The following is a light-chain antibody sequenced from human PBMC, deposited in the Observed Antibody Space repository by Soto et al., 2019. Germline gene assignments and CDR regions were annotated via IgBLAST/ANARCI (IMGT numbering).Light chain of an antibody. CDR1: QSVTSNY. V-gene: IGKV3-20*01. CDR2: GAS. Sequence: ESVLAQSPGTLSLAPGERATLSCRASQSVTSNYLAWYQQKPGQAPRLLIYGASSRATGIPDRFSGSGSVTDFTLTISRLEPEDFAVYYCQHYGTSRTFGGGTKVEIK. CDR3: QHYGTSRT. J-gene: IGKJ4*01.